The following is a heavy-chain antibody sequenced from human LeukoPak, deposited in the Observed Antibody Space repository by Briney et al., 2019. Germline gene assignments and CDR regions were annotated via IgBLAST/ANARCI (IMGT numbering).Heavy chain of an antibody. CDR2: IKQDGSEK. CDR3: ARLIVSSSYYYYYYMDV. J-gene: IGHJ6*03. V-gene: IGHV3-7*01. D-gene: IGHD6-13*01. Sequence: PGGSLRLSCAASGFTFSSYWMSWVRQAPGKGLEWVANIKQDGSEKYYVDSVKGRFTISRDNAKNSLHLQMNSLRAEDTAVYYCARLIVSSSYYYYYYMDVWGKGTTVTVSS. CDR1: GFTFSSYW.